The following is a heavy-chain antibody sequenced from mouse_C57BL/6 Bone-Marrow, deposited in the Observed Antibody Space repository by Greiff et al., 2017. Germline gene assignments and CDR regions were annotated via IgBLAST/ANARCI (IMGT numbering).Heavy chain of an antibody. Sequence: EVQLQQSGAELVRPGASVKLSCTASGFNINDDCMSWVKQRPEQGLEWIAWIDPENGDTEYASKFQGKATITADTTSNTAYLQLISLPSEDTAVFYCTPCGSSYGGPWFAYWGQGTLVTVSA. J-gene: IGHJ3*01. V-gene: IGHV14-4*01. D-gene: IGHD1-1*01. CDR1: GFNINDDC. CDR2: IDPENGDT. CDR3: TPCGSSYGGPWFAY.